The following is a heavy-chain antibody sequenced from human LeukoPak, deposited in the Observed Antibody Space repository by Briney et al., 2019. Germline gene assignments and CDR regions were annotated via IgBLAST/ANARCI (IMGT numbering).Heavy chain of an antibody. V-gene: IGHV4-4*07. CDR3: ARHQGWLQWEY. D-gene: IGHD5-24*01. Sequence: SETLSLTCTVSGDSISNYYWSWIRQPAGKGLEWIGRIYTSGSTNYNPSLKSRVTVSVDTSKNQFSLKLNSVTAADTAVYYCARHQGWLQWEYWGQGTLVTVSS. J-gene: IGHJ4*02. CDR2: IYTSGST. CDR1: GDSISNYY.